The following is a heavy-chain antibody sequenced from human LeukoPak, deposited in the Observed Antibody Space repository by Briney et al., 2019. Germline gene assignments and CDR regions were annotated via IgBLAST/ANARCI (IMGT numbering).Heavy chain of an antibody. V-gene: IGHV3-21*01. Sequence: GGSLRLSCAASGFTFSSYSMNWVRQAPGKGLEWVSSISSSSSYIYYADSVKGRFTISRDNAKNSLYLQMNSLGAEDTAVYYCARLRGFWSGHDAFDIWGQGTMVTVSS. CDR3: ARLRGFWSGHDAFDI. D-gene: IGHD3-3*01. CDR1: GFTFSSYS. CDR2: ISSSSSYI. J-gene: IGHJ3*02.